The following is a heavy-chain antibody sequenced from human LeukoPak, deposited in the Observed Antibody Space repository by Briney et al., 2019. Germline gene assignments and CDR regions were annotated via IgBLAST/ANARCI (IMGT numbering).Heavy chain of an antibody. CDR3: ARHAGDGGAFDV. D-gene: IGHD2-2*01. J-gene: IGHJ3*01. Sequence: GESLRISCKVSGYSFTNYWITWVRQMPGKGLEWMGRIDPSDSYTKYSPSFQGLVGISADKSIATAYLQWSSLEASDTAMYSCARHAGDGGAFDVWGQGTMVTVSS. CDR1: GYSFTNYW. CDR2: IDPSDSYT. V-gene: IGHV5-10-1*01.